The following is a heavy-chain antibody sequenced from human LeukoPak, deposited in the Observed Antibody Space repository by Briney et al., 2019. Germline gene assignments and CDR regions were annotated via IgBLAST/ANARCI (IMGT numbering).Heavy chain of an antibody. CDR1: EFTFSSHA. CDR2: ISGGGEST. D-gene: IGHD6-19*01. V-gene: IGHV3-23*01. Sequence: GGSLGLSCVASEFTFSSHAMNWVRQAPGKGLEWVSSISGGGESTYYADSVKGRFTVSRDNSKNTLYLQINSLRGEDTAVYYCAKGKYSSGGVPDYWGQGTLVTVSS. CDR3: AKGKYSSGGVPDY. J-gene: IGHJ4*02.